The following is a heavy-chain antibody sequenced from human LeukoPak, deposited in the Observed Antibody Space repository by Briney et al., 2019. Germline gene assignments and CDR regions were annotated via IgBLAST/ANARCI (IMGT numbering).Heavy chain of an antibody. CDR3: ARDAEGEDYGGNEYYFDY. V-gene: IGHV3-11*01. D-gene: IGHD4-23*01. CDR2: ISSSGSTT. CDR1: GFTFSDYY. J-gene: IGHJ4*02. Sequence: GGSLRLSCAASGFTFSDYYMSWIRQAPGKGLEWVSYISSSGSTTYYADSVKGRFTISRDNAKNSLYLQMNSLRAEDTAVYYCARDAEGEDYGGNEYYFDYWGQGTLVTVSS.